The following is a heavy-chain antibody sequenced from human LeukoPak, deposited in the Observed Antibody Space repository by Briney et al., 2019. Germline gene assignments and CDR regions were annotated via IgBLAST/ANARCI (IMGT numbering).Heavy chain of an antibody. V-gene: IGHV3-74*01. J-gene: IGHJ4*01. CDR3: ARGRNGFFDY. CDR2: INSDGGRT. Sequence: GGSLRLSCAASGFTFSIYAMSWVRQAPGKGLVWLSQINSDGGRTRYADSVKGRLTISRDNAKDTVYVQMNSLRAEDTAMYYCARGRNGFFDYWGHGTLVTVSS. D-gene: IGHD5-24*01. CDR1: GFTFSIYA.